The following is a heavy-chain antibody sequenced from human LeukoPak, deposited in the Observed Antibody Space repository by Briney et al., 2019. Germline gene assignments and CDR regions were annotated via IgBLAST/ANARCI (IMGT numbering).Heavy chain of an antibody. CDR2: IKSKTDGGTT. Sequence: GASLRLSCAASGFTFSNAWMSWVRQAPGKGLEWVGLIKSKTDGGTTDYAAPVKDRFTISRDDSKNTLYLQINSLKTEDTALYYCTRRRLQYYFDYWGQGTLVTVSS. CDR3: TRRRLQYYFDY. V-gene: IGHV3-15*01. CDR1: GFTFSNAW. J-gene: IGHJ4*02.